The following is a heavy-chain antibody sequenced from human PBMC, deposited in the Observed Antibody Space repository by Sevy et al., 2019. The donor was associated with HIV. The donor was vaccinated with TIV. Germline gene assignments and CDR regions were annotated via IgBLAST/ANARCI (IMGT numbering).Heavy chain of an antibody. V-gene: IGHV3-23*01. CDR1: GFTFSKYS. Sequence: GGSLRLSCVASGFTFSKYSMSWVRQPPGQGLEWVSTLSFGCGEINYADSVKGRFTISRDNSKSSVYLQMNNLRPEDTAVYYCAREGCTKPHDYWGQGTLVTVSS. CDR2: LSFGCGEI. D-gene: IGHD2-8*01. CDR3: AREGCTKPHDY. J-gene: IGHJ4*02.